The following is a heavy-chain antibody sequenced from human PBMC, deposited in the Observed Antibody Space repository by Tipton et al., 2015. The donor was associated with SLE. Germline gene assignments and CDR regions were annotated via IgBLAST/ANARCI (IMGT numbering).Heavy chain of an antibody. CDR3: ARDIVVGVVVIALGAFDI. CDR2: ISSSSSYI. J-gene: IGHJ3*02. Sequence: GSLRLSCAASGFTFSSYSVNWVRQAPGKGLEWVSSISSSSSYIYYADSVKGRFTISRDNAKNSLYLQMNSLKTEDTAVYYCARDIVVGVVVIALGAFDIWGQGTIVTVSS. CDR1: GFTFSSYS. D-gene: IGHD2-21*01. V-gene: IGHV3-21*04.